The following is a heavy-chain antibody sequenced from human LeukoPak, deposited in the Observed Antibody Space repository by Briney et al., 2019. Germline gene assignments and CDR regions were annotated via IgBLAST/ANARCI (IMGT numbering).Heavy chain of an antibody. CDR3: ARDAFGELYDYYYYGMDV. J-gene: IGHJ6*04. CDR2: INAGNGNT. D-gene: IGHD3-10*01. V-gene: IGHV1-3*01. Sequence: ASVKVFCKASGYTFTSYAMHWVRQAPGQRLEWMGWINAGNGNTKYSQKFQGRVTIIRDTSASTAYMELSSLRSEDTAVYYCARDAFGELYDYYYYGMDVWGKGTTVTVSS. CDR1: GYTFTSYA.